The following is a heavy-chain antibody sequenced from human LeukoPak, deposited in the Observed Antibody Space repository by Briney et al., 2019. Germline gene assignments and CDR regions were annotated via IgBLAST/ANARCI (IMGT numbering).Heavy chain of an antibody. Sequence: PSETLSLTCAVYGGSFSGYYWSWIRQPPVKGLEWIGEINHSGSTNYNPSLKSRVTISVDTSKNQFSLKLSSVTAADTAVYYCARGRRYYDSSGYYANFDYWGQGTLVTVSS. D-gene: IGHD3-22*01. V-gene: IGHV4-34*01. CDR1: GGSFSGYY. CDR2: INHSGST. CDR3: ARGRRYYDSSGYYANFDY. J-gene: IGHJ4*02.